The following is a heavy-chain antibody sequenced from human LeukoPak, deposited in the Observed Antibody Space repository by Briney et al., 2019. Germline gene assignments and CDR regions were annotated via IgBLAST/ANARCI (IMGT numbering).Heavy chain of an antibody. Sequence: SQTLSLTCTVSGGSISSGDYYWSWIRQPPGKGLEWIGEINHSGSTNYNSSLKSRVTISVDTSKNQFSLKLSSVTAADTAVYYCARVLAAAGPDYYYYYYGMDVWGQGTTVTVSS. CDR1: GGSISSGDYY. CDR3: ARVLAAAGPDYYYYYYGMDV. D-gene: IGHD6-13*01. CDR2: INHSGST. V-gene: IGHV4-30-4*08. J-gene: IGHJ6*02.